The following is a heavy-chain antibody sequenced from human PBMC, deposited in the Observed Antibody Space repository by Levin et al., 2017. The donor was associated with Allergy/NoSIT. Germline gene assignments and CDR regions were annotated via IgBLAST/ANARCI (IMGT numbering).Heavy chain of an antibody. V-gene: IGHV1-2*02. CDR3: AREEIVVVPAAPYYYDYYMDV. CDR1: GYTFTGYY. D-gene: IGHD2-2*01. J-gene: IGHJ6*03. Sequence: ASVKVSCKASGYTFTGYYMHWVRQAPGQGLEWMGWINPNSGGTNYAQKFQGRVTMTRDTSISTAYMELSRLRSDDTAVYYCAREEIVVVPAAPYYYDYYMDVWGKGTTVTVSS. CDR2: INPNSGGT.